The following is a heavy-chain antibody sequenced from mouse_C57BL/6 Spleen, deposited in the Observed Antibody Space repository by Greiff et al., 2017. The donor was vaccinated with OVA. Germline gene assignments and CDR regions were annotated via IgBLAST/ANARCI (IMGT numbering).Heavy chain of an antibody. J-gene: IGHJ2*01. CDR2: INPNNGGT. V-gene: IGHV1-26*01. CDR3: ARWGNYLDY. CDR1: GYTFTDYY. Sequence: VQLKESGPELVKPGASVKISCKASGYTFTDYYMNWVKQSHGKSLEWIGDINPNNGGTSYNQKFKGKATLTVDKSPSTAYMELRSLTSEDSAVYYCARWGNYLDYWGQGTTLTVSS.